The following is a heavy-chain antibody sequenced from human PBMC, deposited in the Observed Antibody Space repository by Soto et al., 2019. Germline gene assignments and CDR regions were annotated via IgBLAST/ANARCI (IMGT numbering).Heavy chain of an antibody. CDR1: GGTLSSET. Sequence: QVQLVQSGPEVKKSGSSVKVSCKVSGGTLSSETISWLRQAPGQGLEWMGRIIPLLGIGNYAQKFQGRVTITEDISTNTGDIELSSLTSQDTAIYYCASEEGYYNMGIFPVYYMDVWGNGTTVTVSS. J-gene: IGHJ6*03. CDR3: ASEEGYYNMGIFPVYYMDV. CDR2: IIPLLGIG. V-gene: IGHV1-69*02. D-gene: IGHD3-9*01.